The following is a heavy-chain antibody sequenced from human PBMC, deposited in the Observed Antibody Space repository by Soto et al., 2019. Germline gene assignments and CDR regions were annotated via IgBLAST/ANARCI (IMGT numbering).Heavy chain of an antibody. V-gene: IGHV1-18*04. D-gene: IGHD6-19*01. Sequence: ASVKVSCKASGYTFSNYDISWVRQAPGQGLEWMGWISTNNGNTDHAQTLQGRVTMTTDTSTTTAYMELRSLRSDDTAVYYCGRVTIAVAGWAFDYWGQGTLVTVSS. CDR3: GRVTIAVAGWAFDY. CDR2: ISTNNGNT. J-gene: IGHJ4*02. CDR1: GYTFSNYD.